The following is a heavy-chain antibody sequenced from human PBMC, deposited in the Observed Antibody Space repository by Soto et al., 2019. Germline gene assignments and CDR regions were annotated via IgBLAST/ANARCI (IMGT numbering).Heavy chain of an antibody. V-gene: IGHV3-23*01. D-gene: IGHD3-9*01. CDR3: AKADGPCDWLLSGNGGMDV. CDR2: ISGSGGST. CDR1: GFTFSSYA. J-gene: IGHJ6*02. Sequence: GGSLRLSCAASGFTFSSYAMSWVRQAPGKGLEWVSAISGSGGSTYYADSVKGRFTISRDNSKNTLYLQMNSLRAEDTAVYYCAKADGPCDWLLSGNGGMDVWGQGTTVTVSS.